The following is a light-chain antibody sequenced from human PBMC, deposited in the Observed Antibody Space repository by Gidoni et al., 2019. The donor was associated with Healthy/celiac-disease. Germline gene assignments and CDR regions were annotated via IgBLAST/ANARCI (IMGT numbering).Light chain of an antibody. V-gene: IGKV1-33*01. Sequence: DIQMTQSPPSLSASVGDRVTITCQASQDISNYLNWYQQKPGKAPKLLIYDASNLETGVPSRFSGSGSGTDFTFTISSLQPEDIATYYCQQYDNLLSSLTFGGGTKVEIK. CDR1: QDISNY. J-gene: IGKJ4*01. CDR3: QQYDNLLSSLT. CDR2: DAS.